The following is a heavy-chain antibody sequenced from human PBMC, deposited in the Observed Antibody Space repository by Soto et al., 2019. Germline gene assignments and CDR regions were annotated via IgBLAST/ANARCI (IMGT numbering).Heavy chain of an antibody. Sequence: ASVKVSCKASGGTFSSYTISWVRQAPGQGLEWMGRIIPILGIANYAQKFQGRVTITADKSTSTAYMELSSLRSADTAVYYCARETAMVRGVMTDFYHYGMDVWGQGTTVTVSS. D-gene: IGHD3-10*01. J-gene: IGHJ6*02. CDR1: GGTFSSYT. CDR3: ARETAMVRGVMTDFYHYGMDV. CDR2: IIPILGIA. V-gene: IGHV1-69*04.